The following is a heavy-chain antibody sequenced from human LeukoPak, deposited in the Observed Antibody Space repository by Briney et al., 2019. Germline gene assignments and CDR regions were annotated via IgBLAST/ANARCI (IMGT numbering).Heavy chain of an antibody. D-gene: IGHD2-15*01. CDR2: ISSSSSYI. CDR1: GFTFSSYS. V-gene: IGHV3-21*01. Sequence: GGSLRLSCAASGFTFSSYSMNWVRQAPGKGLEWVSSISSSSSYIYYADSVKGRFTISRDNAKNSLYLQMNSLRAEDTAVYYCARETPTYCSGGSCYWGGGYYYGMDVWGQGTTVTVSS. J-gene: IGHJ6*02. CDR3: ARETPTYCSGGSCYWGGGYYYGMDV.